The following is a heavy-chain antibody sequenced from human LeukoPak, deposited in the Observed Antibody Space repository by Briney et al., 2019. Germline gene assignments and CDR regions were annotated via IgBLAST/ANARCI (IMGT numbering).Heavy chain of an antibody. V-gene: IGHV1-69*06. CDR3: ARMEMATAIFDY. CDR1: GYTFTGYY. D-gene: IGHD5-24*01. CDR2: IIPIFGTA. Sequence: GASVKVSCKASGYTFTGYYMHWVRQAPGQGLEWMGGIIPIFGTANYAQKFQGRVTITADKSTSTAYMELRSLRSDDTAMYYCARMEMATAIFDYWGQGTLVTVSS. J-gene: IGHJ4*02.